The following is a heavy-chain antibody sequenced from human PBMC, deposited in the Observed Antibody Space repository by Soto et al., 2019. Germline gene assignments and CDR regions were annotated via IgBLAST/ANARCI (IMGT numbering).Heavy chain of an antibody. J-gene: IGHJ6*02. CDR3: ALNGEGYSGYGEIQLYYYYYGMDV. Sequence: GGSLRLSCAASGFTFSSYAMSWVRQAPGKGLEWVSAISGSGGSTYYADSVKGRFPISRDNSKNTLYLQMNSLRAEDTAVYYCALNGEGYSGYGEIQLYYYYYGMDVWGQGTTVTVSS. CDR2: ISGSGGST. D-gene: IGHD5-12*01. CDR1: GFTFSSYA. V-gene: IGHV3-23*01.